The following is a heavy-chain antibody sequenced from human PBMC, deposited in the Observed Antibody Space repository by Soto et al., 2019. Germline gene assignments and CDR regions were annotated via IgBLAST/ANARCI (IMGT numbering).Heavy chain of an antibody. Sequence: SLKVSCKASGGTFSSYAISWVRQAPGQGLEWMGGIIPIFGTANYAQKFQGRVTITADESTSTAYMELSSLRSEDTAVYYCASHIAAAPVRYNWFDPWGQGTLVTVS. J-gene: IGHJ5*02. D-gene: IGHD6-13*01. CDR3: ASHIAAAPVRYNWFDP. CDR1: GGTFSSYA. V-gene: IGHV1-69*13. CDR2: IIPIFGTA.